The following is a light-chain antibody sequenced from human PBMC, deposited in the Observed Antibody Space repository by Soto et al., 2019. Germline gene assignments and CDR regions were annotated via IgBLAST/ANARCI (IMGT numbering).Light chain of an antibody. J-gene: IGKJ1*01. CDR2: GAS. V-gene: IGKV3-15*01. Sequence: EVVMTQSPATLSVSPGGSATLSCRASQGVAGNLAWYQHKPGQAPRLLIYGASTRATGIPARFSGSGSGTEFILTISSLQSEDFAVYYCQHHNHWPGTFGRGTKVEVK. CDR1: QGVAGN. CDR3: QHHNHWPGT.